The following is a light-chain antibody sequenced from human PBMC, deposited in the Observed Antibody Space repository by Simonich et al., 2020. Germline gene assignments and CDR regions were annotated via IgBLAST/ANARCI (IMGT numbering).Light chain of an antibody. V-gene: IGKV1-6*01. CDR1: QGIRND. J-gene: IGKJ1*01. CDR2: AAS. Sequence: AIQMTQSPSSLSASVGDRVTITCRSSQGIRNDLGWYKQKPGKAPKLLIYAASSLQSGVPSRFSGSGSGTDFTLTISSLQPEDFATYYCLQDYNYPWTFGQGTKVEIK. CDR3: LQDYNYPWT.